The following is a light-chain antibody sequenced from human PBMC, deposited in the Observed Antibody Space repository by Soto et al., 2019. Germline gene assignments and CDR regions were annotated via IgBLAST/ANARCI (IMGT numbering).Light chain of an antibody. J-gene: IGLJ1*01. CDR1: SSNIGSNT. CDR2: INN. CDR3: ASWDYSRNGQGV. V-gene: IGLV1-44*01. Sequence: QSVLTQPPSASGTPGQRVTISCSGSSSNIGSNTVNWYQQRPGTAPPLLIYINNHRPSGVPVRFSGSKSGTAASLAISGLQSEAEADYYCASWDYSRNGQGVFGAGTKLTVL.